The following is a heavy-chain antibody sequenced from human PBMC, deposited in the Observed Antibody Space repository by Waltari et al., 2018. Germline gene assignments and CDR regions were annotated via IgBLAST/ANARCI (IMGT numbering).Heavy chain of an antibody. V-gene: IGHV4-31*03. Sequence: QVQLQESGPGLVKPSQTLSLTCTVSGGSISSGGYYWSWIRQHPGKGLEWIGYIYYSGSTYYHPSLKMRVTVSVDTSKNQFSLKLSSVTAADTAVYYCARLFASYGDYVYYFDYWGQGTLVTVSS. J-gene: IGHJ4*02. CDR1: GGSISSGGYY. CDR2: IYYSGST. D-gene: IGHD4-17*01. CDR3: ARLFASYGDYVYYFDY.